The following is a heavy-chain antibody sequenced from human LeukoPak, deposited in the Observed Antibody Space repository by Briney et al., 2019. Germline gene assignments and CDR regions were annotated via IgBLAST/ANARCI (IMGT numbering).Heavy chain of an antibody. D-gene: IGHD3-3*01. J-gene: IGHJ4*02. CDR1: GFTVSSNY. CDR3: TRDFDFSSAI. Sequence: HSGGSLRLSCAASGFTVSSNYMSWVRQAPGKGLEWVSVIYSGGSTYYADSVKGRFTTSRDNAKNTLFLQMNSLRAEDTAVYYCTRDFDFSSAIWGQGALVTVSS. CDR2: IYSGGST. V-gene: IGHV3-53*01.